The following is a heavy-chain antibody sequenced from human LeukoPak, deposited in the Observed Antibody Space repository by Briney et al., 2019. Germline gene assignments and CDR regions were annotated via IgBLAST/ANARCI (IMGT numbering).Heavy chain of an antibody. V-gene: IGHV3-66*01. J-gene: IGHJ4*02. CDR2: IYSGGST. Sequence: GGSLRLSCAASGFTVSSNYMSWVRQAPGKGLEWVSVIYSGGSTYYADSVKGRFTISRDNSKNTLYLQMNSLRAEDTVVYYCARDAISSGWSDYWGQGTLVTVSS. D-gene: IGHD6-19*01. CDR3: ARDAISSGWSDY. CDR1: GFTVSSNY.